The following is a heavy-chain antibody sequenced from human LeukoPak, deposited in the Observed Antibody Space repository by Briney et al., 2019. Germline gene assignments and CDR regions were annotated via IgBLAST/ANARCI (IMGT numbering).Heavy chain of an antibody. CDR1: GFTFRTYW. CDR3: AKDHYWSIDY. Sequence: GGSLRLSCPTSGFTFRTYWMSWVRQAPGKGLEWVASIDQDGSEKNYVDSVKGRFTISRDNAYNSLYLQMNSLRAEDTGVYYCAKDHYWSIDYWGRGTLVTVSS. V-gene: IGHV3-7*01. CDR2: IDQDGSEK. D-gene: IGHD3-3*01. J-gene: IGHJ4*02.